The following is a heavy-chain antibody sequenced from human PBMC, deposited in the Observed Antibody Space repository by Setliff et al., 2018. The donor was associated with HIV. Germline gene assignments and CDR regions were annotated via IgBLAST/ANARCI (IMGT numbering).Heavy chain of an antibody. CDR1: GGSLSTYY. V-gene: IGHV4-34*01. CDR3: ARDSEPMSGTWYDY. D-gene: IGHD1-1*01. CDR2: VHHSGRTT. J-gene: IGHJ4*02. Sequence: SETLSLTCGVYGGSLSTYYWSWIRQSPGKGLEWIGEVHHSGRTTNYNPSLKSRVTMSVDTSKNQFSLKLTSVTAADTGTYYCARDSEPMSGTWYDYWGQGTLVTVSS.